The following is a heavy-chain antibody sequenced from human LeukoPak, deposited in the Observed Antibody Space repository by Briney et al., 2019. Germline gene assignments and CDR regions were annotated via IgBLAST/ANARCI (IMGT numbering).Heavy chain of an antibody. CDR3: ARGTATTVVTPEYAFDI. D-gene: IGHD4-23*01. J-gene: IGHJ3*02. CDR2: XXPSGGST. Sequence: ASVKVSCKASGYTFTSYYMHWXRQAPGQGLEWMXIXXPSGGSTSYAQKFQGRVTMTRDTSTSTVYMELSSLRSEDTAVYYCARGTATTVVTPEYAFDIWGQGTMVTVSS. V-gene: IGHV1-46*01. CDR1: GYTFTSYY.